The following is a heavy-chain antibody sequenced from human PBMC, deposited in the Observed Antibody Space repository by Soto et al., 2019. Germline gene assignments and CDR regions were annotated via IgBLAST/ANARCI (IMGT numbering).Heavy chain of an antibody. CDR2: IHPAGINT. J-gene: IGHJ6*02. CDR3: ARGGDCSGGSCYSSYYYGMDV. V-gene: IGHV1-8*02. Sequence: GASVKVSCKAFGYSFISHYMHWVRQAPGQGLEWMGTIHPAGINTGYAQKFQGRVTMTRNTSISTAYMELSSLRSEDTAVYYCARGGDCSGGSCYSSYYYGMDVWGQGTTVTVSS. D-gene: IGHD2-15*01. CDR1: GYSFISHY.